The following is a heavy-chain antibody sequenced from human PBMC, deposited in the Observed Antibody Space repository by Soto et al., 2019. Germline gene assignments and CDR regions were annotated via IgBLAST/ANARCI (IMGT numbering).Heavy chain of an antibody. Sequence: QVQLVESGGGVVQPGRSLRLSCAASGFTFSSYGMHWVRQAPGKGLEWVAVIWYDGSNKYYADSVKGRFTISRDNSKNTLYLQKNSLRAEETAVYYRAREGGESGYYLDYRGQGTMVTVFS. D-gene: IGHD3-3*01. CDR3: AREGGESGYYLDY. CDR2: IWYDGSNK. V-gene: IGHV3-33*01. J-gene: IGHJ4*02. CDR1: GFTFSSYG.